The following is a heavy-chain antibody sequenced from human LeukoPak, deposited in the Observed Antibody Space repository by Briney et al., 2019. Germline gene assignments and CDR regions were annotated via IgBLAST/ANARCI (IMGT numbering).Heavy chain of an antibody. CDR1: GFTFSNYG. J-gene: IGHJ4*02. Sequence: GGSLRLSCAASGFTFSNYGMHWVRQAPGKGLEWVAVIWYDGSDKYYADSVKGRFTISRDNSKNTLYLQMNSLRAEDTSVYYCARDPMTTNTFYFDFWGQGTLVTVSS. CDR3: ARDPMTTNTFYFDF. V-gene: IGHV3-33*01. CDR2: IWYDGSDK. D-gene: IGHD4-17*01.